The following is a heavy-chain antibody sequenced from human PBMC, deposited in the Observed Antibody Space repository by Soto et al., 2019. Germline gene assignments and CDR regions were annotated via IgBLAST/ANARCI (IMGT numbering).Heavy chain of an antibody. J-gene: IGHJ2*01. CDR1: EFTFSTYA. V-gene: IGHV3-23*01. D-gene: IGHD6-13*01. Sequence: GGSLRLSCAASEFTFSTYAMSWVRQAPGKGLEWVSAISGSGGSTYYADSVKGRFTISRDTSKNTLYLQMNSLRAEDTALYYCGRSYSSNWYHCFECRGRGSRVTVAS. CDR2: ISGSGGST. CDR3: GRSYSSNWYHCFEC.